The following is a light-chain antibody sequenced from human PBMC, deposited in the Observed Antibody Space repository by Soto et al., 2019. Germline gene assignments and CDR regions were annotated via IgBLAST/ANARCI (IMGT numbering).Light chain of an antibody. V-gene: IGLV2-23*03. CDR1: SSDVGSYNL. Sequence: QSALPQPASVSGSPGQSITIACTGTSSDVGSYNLVSWYQQHPGKAPRLMIYEGSKRPSWVSNRFSGSKSGNTASLPISGLQADDEADYYCCSYAGSSTFERVFGGGTQLTVL. CDR3: CSYAGSSTFERV. CDR2: EGS. J-gene: IGLJ2*01.